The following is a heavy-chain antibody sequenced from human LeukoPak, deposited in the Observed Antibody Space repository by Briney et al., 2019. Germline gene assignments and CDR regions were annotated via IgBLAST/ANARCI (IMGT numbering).Heavy chain of an antibody. CDR2: IYYSGST. V-gene: IGHV4-59*01. CDR3: ARADGYSSSWYYYYGTDV. J-gene: IGHJ6*02. CDR1: GGSISSYY. D-gene: IGHD6-13*01. Sequence: SETLSLTCTVSGGSISSYYWSWIRQPPGKGLEWIGYIYYSGSTNYNPSLKSRVTISVDTSKNQFSLKLSSVTAADTAVYYCARADGYSSSWYYYYGTDVWGQGTTVTVSS.